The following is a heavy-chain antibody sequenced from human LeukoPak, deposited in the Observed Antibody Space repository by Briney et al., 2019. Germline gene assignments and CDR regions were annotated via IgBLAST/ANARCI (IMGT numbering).Heavy chain of an antibody. Sequence: PSETLSLTCAVYGGSFSGYYWSWIRQPSGKGLEWIGEINHSGSTNYNPSLKSRVTISVDTSKNQFSLKLSSVTAADTAVYYCARQSLSYYYDSSGYRHNWFDPWGQGTLVTVSS. CDR1: GGSFSGYY. CDR3: ARQSLSYYYDSSGYRHNWFDP. V-gene: IGHV4-34*01. CDR2: INHSGST. D-gene: IGHD3-22*01. J-gene: IGHJ5*02.